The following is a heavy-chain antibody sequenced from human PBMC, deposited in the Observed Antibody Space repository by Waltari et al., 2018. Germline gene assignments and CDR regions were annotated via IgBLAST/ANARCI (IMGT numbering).Heavy chain of an antibody. V-gene: IGHV3-7*01. J-gene: IGHJ4*02. CDR3: ARDHVFRGDFWSGYYDS. Sequence: EVQLEESGGGLVQPGGSLRLSCAASGFTFSSYWMTWVRQAPGKGLEWVANIKQDGSETYYAGSLKGRFTISRDNAKNSLYLQMNSLRAEDTALYYCARDHVFRGDFWSGYYDSWGQGTLVTVSS. D-gene: IGHD3-3*01. CDR2: IKQDGSET. CDR1: GFTFSSYW.